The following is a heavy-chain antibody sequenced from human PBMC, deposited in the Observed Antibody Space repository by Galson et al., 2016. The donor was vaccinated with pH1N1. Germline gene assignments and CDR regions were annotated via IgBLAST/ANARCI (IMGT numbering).Heavy chain of an antibody. CDR3: AGGPTGAQLEDH. CDR1: GFTVSSNY. J-gene: IGHJ4*02. Sequence: SLRLSCAASGFTVSSNYMNWVRQAPGKGLEWVSVLYPGATTYYADSVKGRITISRDNSKNTLYLQMNSPRVDETAVYFCAGGPTGAQLEDHWGQGTLVTVAS. V-gene: IGHV3-53*01. CDR2: LYPGATT. D-gene: IGHD1-26*01.